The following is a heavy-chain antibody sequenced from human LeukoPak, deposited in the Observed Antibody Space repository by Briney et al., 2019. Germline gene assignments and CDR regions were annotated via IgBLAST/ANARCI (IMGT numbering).Heavy chain of an antibody. V-gene: IGHV4-39*07. CDR1: GGSISSNGYY. CDR2: IYYSGST. Sequence: KASETLSLTCSVSGGSISSNGYYWGWIRQPPGKGLEWIGSIYYSGSTFDNPSLKSRVTISMDKSRNQLSLKLSSVTAADTAVYYCARRIAASDAFDIWGQGTMVTVSS. J-gene: IGHJ3*02. D-gene: IGHD6-13*01. CDR3: ARRIAASDAFDI.